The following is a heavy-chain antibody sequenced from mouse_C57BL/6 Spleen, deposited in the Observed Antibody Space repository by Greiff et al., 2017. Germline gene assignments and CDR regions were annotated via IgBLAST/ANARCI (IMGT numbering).Heavy chain of an antibody. CDR2: ISSGSSTI. Sequence: EVHLVESGGGLVKPGGSLKLSCAASGFTFSDYGMHWVRQAPEKGLEWVAYISSGSSTIYYADTVKGRFTISRDNAKNTLFLQMTSLRSEDTAMYYCARGGFTTVVAHFDYWGQGTTLTVSS. V-gene: IGHV5-17*01. CDR3: ARGGFTTVVAHFDY. CDR1: GFTFSDYG. D-gene: IGHD1-1*01. J-gene: IGHJ2*01.